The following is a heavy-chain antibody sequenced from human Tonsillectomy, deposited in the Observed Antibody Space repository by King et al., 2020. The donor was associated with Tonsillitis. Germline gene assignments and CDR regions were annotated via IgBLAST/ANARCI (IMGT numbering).Heavy chain of an antibody. D-gene: IGHD3-10*01. Sequence: VQLVESGGGLVKPGGSLRLSCAASGFTFSDYYMSWIRQAPGRGLEWLSYISGSGGTIYYADSVKGRFTISRDNAKESLSPQINSLRAEDTAVYYCGGAYYCCSGTYRIYYGMDVWGPGTTVTVSS. CDR2: ISGSGGTI. CDR3: GGAYYCCSGTYRIYYGMDV. J-gene: IGHJ6*01. CDR1: GFTFSDYY. V-gene: IGHV3-11*01.